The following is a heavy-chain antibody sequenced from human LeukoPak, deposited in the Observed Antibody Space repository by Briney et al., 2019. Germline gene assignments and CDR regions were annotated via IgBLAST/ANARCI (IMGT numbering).Heavy chain of an antibody. V-gene: IGHV4-39*07. CDR3: ASQRRGPYWFDH. CDR1: AASFISSSHH. J-gene: IGHJ5*02. D-gene: IGHD1-1*01. Sequence: SETLSLTCTVSAASFISSSHHWGWIRQSPGKGLEWIGTVYYGRTTYYNPSLDGRVTISVDTSKNQFSLKLSSVTAADTAVYYCASQRRGPYWFDHWGQGTLVTVSS. CDR2: VYYGRTT.